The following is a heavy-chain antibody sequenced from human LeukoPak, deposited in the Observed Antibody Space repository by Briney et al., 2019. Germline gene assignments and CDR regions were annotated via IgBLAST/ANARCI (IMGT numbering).Heavy chain of an antibody. CDR1: GYTFTGYY. D-gene: IGHD3-10*01. CDR2: ITPNSGGT. Sequence: ASVKVSCKASGYTFTGYYMHWVRQAPGQGLEWMGWITPNSGGTNYAQKFQGWVTMTRDTSISTAYMELSRLRSDDTAVYYCARSLLYYYYGMDVWGQGTTVTVSS. CDR3: ARSLLYYYYGMDV. J-gene: IGHJ6*02. V-gene: IGHV1-2*04.